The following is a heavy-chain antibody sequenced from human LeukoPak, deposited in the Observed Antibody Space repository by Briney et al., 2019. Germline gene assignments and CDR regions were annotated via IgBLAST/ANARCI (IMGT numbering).Heavy chain of an antibody. J-gene: IGHJ4*02. Sequence: GGSLRLSCAASGFTFSSYAMSWVRQAPGKGLEWVSAISGSGGSTYYADSVKGRFTISRDNSKNTLYLQMNSLRAEDTAVYYCATYSSSWYCFDYWGQGHLPTVSS. V-gene: IGHV3-23*01. CDR2: ISGSGGST. CDR3: ATYSSSWYCFDY. D-gene: IGHD6-13*01. CDR1: GFTFSSYA.